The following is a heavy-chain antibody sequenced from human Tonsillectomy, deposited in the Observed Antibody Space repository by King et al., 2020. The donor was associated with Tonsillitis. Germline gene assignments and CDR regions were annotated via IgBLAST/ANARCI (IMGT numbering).Heavy chain of an antibody. V-gene: IGHV4-59*01. CDR3: ARVRGETREEWLSSYYYHYYMDG. CDR1: GGSISSDY. Sequence: QLQESGPGLVKPSETLSLTCTVSGGSISSDYWSWIRQPPGKGLEWIGYAYYSGSTKYNPSLKSRVTISIDTSKNQFSLKLRSVTAADTALYYCARVRGETREEWLSSYYYHYYMDGWGKGTTVTVSS. D-gene: IGHD3-3*01. CDR2: AYYSGST. J-gene: IGHJ6*03.